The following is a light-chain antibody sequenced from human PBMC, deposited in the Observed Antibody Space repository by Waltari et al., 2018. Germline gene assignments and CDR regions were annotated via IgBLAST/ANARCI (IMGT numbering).Light chain of an antibody. Sequence: QSALTQPDSVSGSPGQSITISCTGTSSDVAGFYFVSWYQQHPAKAPKLIISNVSRRPSGVSYRFSGSKSGNRASLTISGLQAEDEATYYCSSYTSDYTYVFGTGTEVTVV. CDR1: SSDVAGFYF. CDR3: SSYTSDYTYV. J-gene: IGLJ1*01. V-gene: IGLV2-14*03. CDR2: NVS.